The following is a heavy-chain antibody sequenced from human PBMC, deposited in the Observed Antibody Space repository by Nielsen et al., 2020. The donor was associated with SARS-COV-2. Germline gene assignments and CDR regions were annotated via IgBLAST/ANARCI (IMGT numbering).Heavy chain of an antibody. D-gene: IGHD5-12*01. CDR3: AKHGVATEGFDC. Sequence: GESPKISCEGSGFSFSTYGMHWVRQVPGKGLEWVASIRYDGRNENYGDSVRGRSTISRDNSKNTLYLQMHSLRVEDTAVYYCAKHGVATEGFDCWGQGTLVTVSS. V-gene: IGHV3-30*02. CDR2: IRYDGRNE. CDR1: GFSFSTYG. J-gene: IGHJ4*02.